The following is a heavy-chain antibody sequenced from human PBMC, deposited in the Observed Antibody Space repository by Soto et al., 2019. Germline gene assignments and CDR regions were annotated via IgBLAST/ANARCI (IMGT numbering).Heavy chain of an antibody. CDR2: IYWDDDK. V-gene: IGHV2-5*02. CDR1: GFSLSTSGVG. CDR3: AHRRRTTDSAIAVAGTGPFDY. J-gene: IGHJ4*02. D-gene: IGHD6-19*01. Sequence: SVPTLVNPTQTLTLTCTFSGFSLSTSGVGVGWIRQPPGKALEWLALIYWDDDKRYSPSLKSRLTITKDTSKNQVVLTMTNMDPVDTATYYCAHRRRTTDSAIAVAGTGPFDYWGQGTLVTVSS.